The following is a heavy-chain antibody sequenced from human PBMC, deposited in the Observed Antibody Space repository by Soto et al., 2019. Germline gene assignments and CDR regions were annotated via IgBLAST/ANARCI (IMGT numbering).Heavy chain of an antibody. CDR3: LGFVVVTAITGY. Sequence: GGSLRLSCAASGFTFSSYSMNWVRQAPGKGLEWVSYISSSSSTIYYADSVKGRFTISRDNAKNSLYLQMNSLRDEDTAVYYCLGFVVVTAITGYWGQGTLVTGSS. CDR1: GFTFSSYS. V-gene: IGHV3-48*02. CDR2: ISSSSSTI. D-gene: IGHD2-21*02. J-gene: IGHJ4*02.